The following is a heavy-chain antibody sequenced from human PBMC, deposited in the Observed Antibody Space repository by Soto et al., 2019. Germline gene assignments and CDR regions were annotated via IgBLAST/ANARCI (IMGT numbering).Heavy chain of an antibody. Sequence: SETLSLTCTVSGGSISSYYWSWIRQPPGKGLEWIGYIYYSGSTNYNPSLKSRVTISVDTSKNQFSLKLSSVTAADTAVYYCARVTRYFDWLNYGMDVWGQGTTVTGSS. J-gene: IGHJ6*02. CDR3: ARVTRYFDWLNYGMDV. CDR2: IYYSGST. D-gene: IGHD3-9*01. V-gene: IGHV4-59*01. CDR1: GGSISSYY.